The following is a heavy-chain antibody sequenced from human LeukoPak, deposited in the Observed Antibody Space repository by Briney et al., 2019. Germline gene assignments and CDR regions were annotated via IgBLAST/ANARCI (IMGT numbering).Heavy chain of an antibody. CDR2: IIPILGIA. Sequence: GASVKVSCKASGYTFTGYYMHWVRQAPGQGLEWMGRIIPILGIANYAQKFQGRVTITADKSTSTAYMELSSLRSEDTAVYYCASFLSGLELNYYYGMDVWGQGTTVTVSS. V-gene: IGHV1-69*02. J-gene: IGHJ6*02. CDR1: GYTFTGYY. D-gene: IGHD1-7*01. CDR3: ASFLSGLELNYYYGMDV.